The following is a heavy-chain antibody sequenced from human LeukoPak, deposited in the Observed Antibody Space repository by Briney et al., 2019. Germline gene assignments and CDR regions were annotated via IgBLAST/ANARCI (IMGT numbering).Heavy chain of an antibody. V-gene: IGHV4-39*01. Sequence: KPSETLSLTCTVSGGPISSSSYYWGWIPQPPGKGLEWIGSIYYSGSTYYNPSLKSRVTISVDTSKNQFSLKLSSVTAADTAVYYCARHPNAAVVQIDYWGQGTLVTVSS. CDR2: IYYSGST. CDR1: GGPISSSSYY. CDR3: ARHPNAAVVQIDY. D-gene: IGHD2-15*01. J-gene: IGHJ4*02.